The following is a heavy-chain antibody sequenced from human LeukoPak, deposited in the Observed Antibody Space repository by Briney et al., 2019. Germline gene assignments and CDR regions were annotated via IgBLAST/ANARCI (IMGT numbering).Heavy chain of an antibody. D-gene: IGHD1-14*01. CDR1: GGSISSYY. CDR3: ARVSPRPRFDS. CDR2: IYYSGST. Sequence: PSETLSLTCTVSGGSISSYYWSWIRQPPGKGLEWIGYIYYSGSTNYNPSLKSRVTISIDTSKKQVSLKLSSVTAADTAVYYCARVSPRPRFDSWGQGTLVTVSS. J-gene: IGHJ4*02. V-gene: IGHV4-59*01.